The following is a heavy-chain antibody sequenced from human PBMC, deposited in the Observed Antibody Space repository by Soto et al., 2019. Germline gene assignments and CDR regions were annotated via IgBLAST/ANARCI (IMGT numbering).Heavy chain of an antibody. D-gene: IGHD3-16*01. V-gene: IGHV3-33*05. J-gene: IGHJ5*02. Sequence: QVQLVESGGGVVQPGTSLRLSCVGSGFTFRSYVIHWVLQAPGKGLEWVALTSYDGSNNFYGDSVKGRFTISRHNARNTVELQMDSLRFEETAFYYCARWGTTGGLDVWGQGTLVSVSS. CDR2: TSYDGSNN. CDR1: GFTFRSYV. CDR3: ARWGTTGGLDV.